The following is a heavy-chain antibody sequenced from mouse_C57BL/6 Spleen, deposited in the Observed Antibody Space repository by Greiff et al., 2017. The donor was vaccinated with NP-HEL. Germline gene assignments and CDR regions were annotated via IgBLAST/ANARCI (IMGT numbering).Heavy chain of an antibody. CDR1: GYTFTSYW. CDR2: IDPNSGGT. CDR3: ARHYYGSSYAMDY. V-gene: IGHV1-72*01. J-gene: IGHJ4*01. Sequence: VQLQQPGAELVKPGASVKLSCKASGYTFTSYWMHWVKQRPGRGLEWIGRIDPNSGGTKYNEKFKSKATLTVDKPSSTAYMQLSSLTSDDSAVYYCARHYYGSSYAMDYWGQGTSVTVSS. D-gene: IGHD1-1*01.